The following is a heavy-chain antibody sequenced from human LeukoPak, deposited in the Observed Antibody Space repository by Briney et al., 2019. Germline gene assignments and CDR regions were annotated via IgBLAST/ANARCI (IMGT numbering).Heavy chain of an antibody. J-gene: IGHJ6*03. CDR3: ARVQRGYSYNPLGYYYYYMDV. CDR1: GFTFISYW. CDR2: IKQDGREK. V-gene: IGHV3-7*01. Sequence: GGALRLSCAASGFTFISYWLTWVRQAPGRGLEWVANIKQDGREKYYVGSVKGRFTISRDNAKNSLYLQMNSLRAEDTAVYYCARVQRGYSYNPLGYYYYYMDVWGKGTTVTVSS. D-gene: IGHD5-18*01.